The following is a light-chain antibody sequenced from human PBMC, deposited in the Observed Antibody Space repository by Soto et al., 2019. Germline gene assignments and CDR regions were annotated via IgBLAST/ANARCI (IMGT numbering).Light chain of an antibody. J-gene: IGKJ4*01. CDR1: QSVSSSY. CDR2: GAS. Sequence: EIVLTQSPGTLSLSPVERATLSCRASQSVSSSYLAWYQQKPGQAPRLLIYGASSGATGIPDRFSGSGSGTDFTLTISRLEPEDFAVYYCQQYGSPFGGGTKVDIK. V-gene: IGKV3-20*01. CDR3: QQYGSP.